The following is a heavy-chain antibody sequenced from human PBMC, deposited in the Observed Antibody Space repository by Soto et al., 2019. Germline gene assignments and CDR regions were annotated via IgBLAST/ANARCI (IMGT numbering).Heavy chain of an antibody. CDR2: INSDGSST. J-gene: IGHJ4*02. CDR1: GFTFSSYW. D-gene: IGHD6-13*01. CDR3: ASSGGGIAAAGN. V-gene: IGHV3-74*01. Sequence: GGSLRLSCAASGFTFSSYWMHWVRQAPGKGLVWVSRINSDGSSTSYADSVKGRFTISRDNAKNTLYLQMNSLRAEDTAVYYCASSGGGIAAAGNWGQGTLVTVSS.